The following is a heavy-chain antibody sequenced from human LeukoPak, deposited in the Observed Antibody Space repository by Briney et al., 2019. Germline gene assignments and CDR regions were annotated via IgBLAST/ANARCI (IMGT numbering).Heavy chain of an antibody. CDR1: GGSISSSSYY. J-gene: IGHJ5*02. Sequence: SETLSLTCTVSGGSISSSSYYWSWIRQPPGKGLEWIGYIYYSGSTNYNPSLKSRVTISVDTSKNQFSLKLSSVTAADTAVYYCARHWSGWSWGQGTLVTVSS. CDR2: IYYSGST. CDR3: ARHWSGWS. V-gene: IGHV4-61*05. D-gene: IGHD6-19*01.